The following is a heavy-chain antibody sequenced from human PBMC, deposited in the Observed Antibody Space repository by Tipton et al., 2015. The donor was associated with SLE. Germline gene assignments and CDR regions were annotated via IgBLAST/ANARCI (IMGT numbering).Heavy chain of an antibody. CDR1: DDSIRDYY. CDR2: ISYSGST. J-gene: IGHJ4*02. CDR3: ARRCSSTSCPFDY. Sequence: TLSLTCSVSDDSIRDYYFSWIRQPPGKELEWIGYISYSGSTSYNPSLESRVTISLDTSKNHFSLKLSSGTAADTAIYYCARRCSSTSCPFDYWGQGTLVTVSS. V-gene: IGHV4-59*08. D-gene: IGHD2-2*01.